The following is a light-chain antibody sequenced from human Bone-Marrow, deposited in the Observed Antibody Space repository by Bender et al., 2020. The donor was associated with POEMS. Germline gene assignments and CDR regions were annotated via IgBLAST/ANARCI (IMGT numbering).Light chain of an antibody. Sequence: QSVLTQPPSVSGAPGQRVTISCTGSSSNTGSGYDINWYQQHPGKAPKLMIYDVNNRPSGVSTRFSGSKSGNTASLTISGLQAEDEADYYCSSYTSVSTYVFGTGTKVTVL. CDR3: SSYTSVSTYV. CDR1: SSNTGSGYD. V-gene: IGLV1-40*01. J-gene: IGLJ1*01. CDR2: DVN.